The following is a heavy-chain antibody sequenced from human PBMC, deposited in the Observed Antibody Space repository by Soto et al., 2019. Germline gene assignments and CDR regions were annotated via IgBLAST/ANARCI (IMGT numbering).Heavy chain of an antibody. CDR2: ISSSSSTI. D-gene: IGHD4-17*01. J-gene: IGHJ6*02. V-gene: IGHV3-48*01. Sequence: GGSLRLSCAASGFSFSSYSMNWVRQAPGKGLEWVSYISSSSSTIYYAESVKGRFTISRDNAKNSLYLQMNSLRAEDTAVYYCARVSLRCCTSPYYYGMDVWGQGTTVTVSS. CDR1: GFSFSSYS. CDR3: ARVSLRCCTSPYYYGMDV.